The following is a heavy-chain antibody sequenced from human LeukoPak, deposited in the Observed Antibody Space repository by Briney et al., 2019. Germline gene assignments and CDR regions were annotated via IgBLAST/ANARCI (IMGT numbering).Heavy chain of an antibody. CDR2: INAGYGNT. J-gene: IGHJ4*02. CDR3: ARVSLGYCSGGTCYFQDH. Sequence: GASVKVSCKASGYTFTSYAMHWVRQAPGQRLEWMGWINAGYGNTKYSQKFQGRVTMTRSTSISTAYMELSSLTSEDTAVYYCARVSLGYCSGGTCYFQDHWGQGTLVTVSS. D-gene: IGHD2-15*01. CDR1: GYTFTSYA. V-gene: IGHV1-3*01.